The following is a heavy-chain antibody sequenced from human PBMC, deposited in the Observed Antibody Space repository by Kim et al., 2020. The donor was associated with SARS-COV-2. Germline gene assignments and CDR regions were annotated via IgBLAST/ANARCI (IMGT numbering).Heavy chain of an antibody. CDR3: ARDGDLYSSGKDAFDI. V-gene: IGHV3-7*01. D-gene: IGHD6-19*01. CDR1: GFTFSSYW. J-gene: IGHJ3*02. CDR2: IKQDGNHT. Sequence: GGSLRLSCAASGFTFSSYWMTWVRQAPGKGLELVANIKQDGNHTYYVDSLKGRFTISRDNAKNSLYLQMKSLRAEDTAVYYCARDGDLYSSGKDAFDIWCQGTMVTVSS.